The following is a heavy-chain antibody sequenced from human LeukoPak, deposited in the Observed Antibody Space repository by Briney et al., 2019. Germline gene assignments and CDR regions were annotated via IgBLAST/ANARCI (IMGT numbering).Heavy chain of an antibody. Sequence: GSLRLSCAASGFTFSSYSMNWVRQAPGKGLEWVSSISSSSSYIYYADSVKGRFTISRDNAKNSLYLQMNNLRAEDTAVYYCARDFEYYDILTGYYTYYYGMDVWGQGTTVTVSS. CDR1: GFTFSSYS. J-gene: IGHJ6*02. D-gene: IGHD3-9*01. V-gene: IGHV3-21*01. CDR3: ARDFEYYDILTGYYTYYYGMDV. CDR2: ISSSSSYI.